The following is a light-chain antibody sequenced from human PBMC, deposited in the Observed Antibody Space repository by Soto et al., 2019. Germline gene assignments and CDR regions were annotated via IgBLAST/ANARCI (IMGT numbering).Light chain of an antibody. CDR2: GAS. J-gene: IGKJ4*01. V-gene: IGKV3-15*01. CDR1: QNIGNK. CDR3: QEYNYWHPIT. Sequence: IVRPQSPCTLSVSPGERSTLSCISSQNIGNKVGWYQQKPGQAPRLLIYGASTRATGIPVRFSGSGSGTEFTLTITSLQSEDSAVYYCQEYNYWHPITFGGGTKVDIK.